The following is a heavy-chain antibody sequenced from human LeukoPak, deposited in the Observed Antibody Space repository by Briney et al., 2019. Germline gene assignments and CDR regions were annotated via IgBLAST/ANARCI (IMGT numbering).Heavy chain of an antibody. CDR1: GFTFSDYY. V-gene: IGHV3-11*04. CDR2: ISSSGSTI. Sequence: GGSLSLSCAASGFTFSDYYMSWIRQAPGKGLEWVSYISSSGSTIYYADSVKGRFTISRDNAKNSLYLQMNSLRAEDTAVYYCARTYDFWSGYPMEGYYYMDVWGKGTTVTVSS. J-gene: IGHJ6*03. CDR3: ARTYDFWSGYPMEGYYYMDV. D-gene: IGHD3-3*01.